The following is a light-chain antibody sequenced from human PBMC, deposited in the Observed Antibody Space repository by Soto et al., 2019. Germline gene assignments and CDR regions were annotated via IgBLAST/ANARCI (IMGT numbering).Light chain of an antibody. V-gene: IGKV3-20*01. J-gene: IGKJ1*01. CDR3: HQYSSSTKT. Sequence: ELVLAQSPATLSLSPGARATLSCRASQSVSSTYLAWYQQRPGQAPRLLIYGASSRATGIPDRFSGSGSGTDLTITISRLEPEDCEVYYGHQYSSSTKTFGQGTKVDI. CDR2: GAS. CDR1: QSVSSTY.